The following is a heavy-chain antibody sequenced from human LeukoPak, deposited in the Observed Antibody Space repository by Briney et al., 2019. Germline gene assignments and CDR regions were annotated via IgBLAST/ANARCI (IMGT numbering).Heavy chain of an antibody. V-gene: IGHV4-59*08. Sequence: SETLSLTCTVSGGSISSYHWSWIRQPPGKGLEWIGYIFYSGSTNYNPSLKSRVTISVDTSQNQFSLRLSSVTAADTAVYYCARQSAKTRGVHDYWGQGTLVTVSS. CDR2: IFYSGST. J-gene: IGHJ4*02. CDR3: ARQSAKTRGVHDY. D-gene: IGHD3-10*01. CDR1: GGSISSYH.